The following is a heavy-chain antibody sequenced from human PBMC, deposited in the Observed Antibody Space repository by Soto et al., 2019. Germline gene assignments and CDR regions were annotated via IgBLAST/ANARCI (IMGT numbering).Heavy chain of an antibody. CDR3: ASRSQPRYCSSTSCRLDDC. V-gene: IGHV1-69*06. J-gene: IGHJ4*02. Sequence: SVKVSCKASGGTFSSYAISWVRQAPGQGLEWMGGIIPIFGTANYAQKFQGRVTITADKSTSTAYMELSSLRSEDTAVYYCASRSQPRYCSSTSCRLDDCWGQGTLVTVSS. CDR2: IIPIFGTA. CDR1: GGTFSSYA. D-gene: IGHD2-2*01.